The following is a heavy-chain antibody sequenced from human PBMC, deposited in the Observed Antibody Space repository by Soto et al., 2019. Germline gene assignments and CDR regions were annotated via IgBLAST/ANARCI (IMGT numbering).Heavy chain of an antibody. J-gene: IGHJ6*02. CDR2: IYTSGNT. CDR3: AGDKGYYYDGMDV. V-gene: IGHV4-4*07. Sequence: SETLSLTCTVSGDSISSYYWSWIRQPAGKGLEWIGRIYTSGNTQYNPSHWSRVTMSVDTSKNQLSLKLSSVTAADTAVYFCAGDKGYYYDGMDVWGQGTTVT. D-gene: IGHD3-22*01. CDR1: GDSISSYY.